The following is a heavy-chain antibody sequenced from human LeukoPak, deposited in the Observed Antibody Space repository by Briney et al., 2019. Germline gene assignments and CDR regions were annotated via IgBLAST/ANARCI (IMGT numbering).Heavy chain of an antibody. V-gene: IGHV4-34*01. Sequence: PSETLSPTCAVYGGSFSGYYWSWIRQPPGKGLEWIGEINHSGSTNYNPSLKSRVTISVDTSKNQFSLKLSSVTAADTAVYYCARERITMVRGALGYWGQGTLVTVSS. CDR3: ARERITMVRGALGY. D-gene: IGHD3-10*01. J-gene: IGHJ4*02. CDR2: INHSGST. CDR1: GGSFSGYY.